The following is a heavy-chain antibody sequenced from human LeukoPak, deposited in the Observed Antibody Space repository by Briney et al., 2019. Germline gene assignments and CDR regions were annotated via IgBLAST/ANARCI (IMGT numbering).Heavy chain of an antibody. CDR1: GYTFTSYY. CDR3: ARGAVAGRRFDY. V-gene: IGHV1-46*01. D-gene: IGHD6-19*01. CDR2: INPSGGTT. J-gene: IGHJ4*02. Sequence: GASVKVSCKASGYTFTSYYVHWVRQAPGQGLEWMGIINPSGGTTSYAQKFQGRVTMTSDTSTSTVYMELSRLSSDDTAVYYCARGAVAGRRFDYWGQGTLVTVSS.